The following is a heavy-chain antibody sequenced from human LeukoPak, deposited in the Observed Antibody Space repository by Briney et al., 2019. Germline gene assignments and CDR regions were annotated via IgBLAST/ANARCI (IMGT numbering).Heavy chain of an antibody. Sequence: ASVKVSCKASGYIFTGYYIHWVRQAPGQGLEWMGRINPNSGGTNYAQKFQGRVTMTRDTSISTAYMELSNLKSDDTAVYYCARDRGSGLDAFDIRGHGTMVTVSS. CDR2: INPNSGGT. D-gene: IGHD2-15*01. CDR3: ARDRGSGLDAFDI. V-gene: IGHV1-2*06. J-gene: IGHJ3*02. CDR1: GYIFTGYY.